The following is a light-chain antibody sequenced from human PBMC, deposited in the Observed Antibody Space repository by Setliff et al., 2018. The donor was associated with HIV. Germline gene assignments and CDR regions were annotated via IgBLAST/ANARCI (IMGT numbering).Light chain of an antibody. Sequence: QSALTQPASVSGSPGQSITISCTGTSSDVGGYNYVSWYQQHPGKAPKLMIYDVSKRPSGVSDRFSGSKSGSTASLTISGLQAEDEADYFCSSYTTDTVLFGGGTQLTVL. V-gene: IGLV2-14*01. CDR1: SSDVGGYNY. J-gene: IGLJ2*01. CDR3: SSYTTDTVL. CDR2: DVS.